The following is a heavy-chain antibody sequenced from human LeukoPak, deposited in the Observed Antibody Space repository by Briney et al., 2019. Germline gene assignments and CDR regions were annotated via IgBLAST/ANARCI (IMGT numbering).Heavy chain of an antibody. D-gene: IGHD3-9*01. J-gene: IGHJ4*02. CDR3: AKYSPYDVLTGSTYFFDY. CDR2: ISSSGDNT. V-gene: IGHV3-23*01. CDR1: GFTFSNYG. Sequence: GGSLRLSCAASGFTFSNYGMSWVRQAPGKGLEWVSAISSSGDNTHYTDSVKGRFTISRDNSKNTLYLQMNSLRAEDTALYYCAKYSPYDVLTGSTYFFDYWGQGTLVTVSS.